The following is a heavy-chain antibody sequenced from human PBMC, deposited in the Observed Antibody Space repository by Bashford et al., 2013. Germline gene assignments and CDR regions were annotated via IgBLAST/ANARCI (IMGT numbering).Heavy chain of an antibody. Sequence: SETLSLTCTVSGGSISSYYWNWIRQPAGKGLEWIGRIYISGTTNYNPSVKSRVTMSLDTPKNQFSLTLSSVTAADTAVYYCARSRNRFYFDYWGQGTLVTVSS. CDR2: IYISGTT. CDR1: GGSISSYY. V-gene: IGHV4-4*07. J-gene: IGHJ4*02. D-gene: IGHD1-14*01. CDR3: ARSRNRFYFDY.